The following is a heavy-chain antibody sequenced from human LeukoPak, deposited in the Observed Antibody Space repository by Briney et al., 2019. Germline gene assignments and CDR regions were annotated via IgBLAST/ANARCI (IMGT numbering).Heavy chain of an antibody. J-gene: IGHJ4*02. CDR3: AREPTYSSSWHTTCDY. CDR1: GFTFSSYN. CDR2: ISLSTTSI. Sequence: GGSLRPSCAASGFTFSSYNMNWVRQAPGKGLEWVPYISLSTTSIYYADSVKGRFTISRDNAKNSLYLQMNSLRAEDTAVYYCAREPTYSSSWHTTCDYWGQGTLVTVSS. D-gene: IGHD6-13*01. V-gene: IGHV3-48*04.